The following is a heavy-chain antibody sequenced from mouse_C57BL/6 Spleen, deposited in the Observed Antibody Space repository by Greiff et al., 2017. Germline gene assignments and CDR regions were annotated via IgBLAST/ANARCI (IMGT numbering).Heavy chain of an antibody. D-gene: IGHD1-1*01. J-gene: IGHJ4*01. Sequence: EVKLMESEGGLVQPGSSMKLSCTASGFTFSDYYMAWVRQVPEKGLEWVANINYDGSSTYYLDSLKSRFIISRDNAKNILYLQMSSLKSEDTATYYCARDKLYGSFYAMDYWGQGTSVTVSS. CDR2: INYDGSST. CDR1: GFTFSDYY. CDR3: ARDKLYGSFYAMDY. V-gene: IGHV5-16*01.